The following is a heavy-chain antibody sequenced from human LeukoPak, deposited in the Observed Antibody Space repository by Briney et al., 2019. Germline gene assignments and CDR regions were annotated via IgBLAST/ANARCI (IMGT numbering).Heavy chain of an antibody. J-gene: IGHJ6*03. CDR2: MNPNSGNT. CDR1: GYTFTSYD. Sequence: ASVKVSCKASGYTFTSYDINWVRQATGQGLEWMGWMNPNSGNTGYAQKFQGRVTITRNTSISTAYMELSSLRSEDTAVYYCARGARRFWSGYSGYMDVWGKGTTVTVSS. D-gene: IGHD3-3*01. CDR3: ARGARRFWSGYSGYMDV. V-gene: IGHV1-8*03.